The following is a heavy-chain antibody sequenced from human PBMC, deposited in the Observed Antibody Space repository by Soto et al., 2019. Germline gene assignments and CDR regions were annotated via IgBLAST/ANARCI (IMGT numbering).Heavy chain of an antibody. D-gene: IGHD2-21*02. CDR2: IYYSGST. J-gene: IGHJ4*02. V-gene: IGHV4-61*01. CDR3: ARWPLGSPGLYFDY. Sequence: SETLSLTCTVSGGSVSSGSYYWSWIRQPPGKGLEWIGYIYYSGSTNYNPSLKSRVTISVDTSKNQFSLKLSSVTAADTAVYYCARWPLGSPGLYFDYWGQGTLVTVSS. CDR1: GGSVSSGSYY.